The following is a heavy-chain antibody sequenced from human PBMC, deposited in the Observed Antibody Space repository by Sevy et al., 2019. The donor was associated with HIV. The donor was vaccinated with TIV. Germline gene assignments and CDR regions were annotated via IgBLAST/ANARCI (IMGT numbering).Heavy chain of an antibody. D-gene: IGHD2-15*01. CDR2: IYSGGST. J-gene: IGHJ6*02. Sequence: GGSLRLSCAASGFTVSSNYMSWVRQAPGKGLEWVSVIYSGGSTYYADSVKGRFTISRDNSKNTLSLQMNSLRAEDTAVYYCARVNCSGGSCYYYYGMDVWGQGTTVTVSS. CDR3: ARVNCSGGSCYYYYGMDV. CDR1: GFTVSSNY. V-gene: IGHV3-53*01.